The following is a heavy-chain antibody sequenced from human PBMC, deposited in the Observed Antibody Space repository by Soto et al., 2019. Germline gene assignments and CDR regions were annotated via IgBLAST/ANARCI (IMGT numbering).Heavy chain of an antibody. Sequence: QVHLVQSGAEVKKPGSLVKVSCKTSGGTFSDLAFSWVRQAPRQGLEXVGGIIPLFGTPNYAREFQGRVPISADESYNTVYIELRSLRSEATAVYYCASERVAKMATRGYFDNWGQGTLVTVSS. D-gene: IGHD5-12*01. CDR1: GGTFSDLA. J-gene: IGHJ4*02. CDR3: ASERVAKMATRGYFDN. V-gene: IGHV1-69*01. CDR2: IIPLFGTP.